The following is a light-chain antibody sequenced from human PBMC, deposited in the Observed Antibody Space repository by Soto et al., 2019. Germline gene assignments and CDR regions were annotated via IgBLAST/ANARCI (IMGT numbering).Light chain of an antibody. CDR3: QQYGGSPRT. Sequence: EIVLTQSPGTLSLSPGEGATLSCRASQSIGGNFLAWYQQRRGQAPRLLIHGASNRATGIPDRFSGSGSVTDVTLTINRLEPEDFAVYYCQQYGGSPRTFGQGTKVEVK. J-gene: IGKJ1*01. V-gene: IGKV3-20*01. CDR2: GAS. CDR1: QSIGGNF.